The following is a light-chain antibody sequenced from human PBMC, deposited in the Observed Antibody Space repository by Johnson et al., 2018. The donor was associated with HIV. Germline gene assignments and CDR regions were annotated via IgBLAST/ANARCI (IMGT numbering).Light chain of an antibody. CDR3: GTWDSSLSAYV. CDR2: DNT. J-gene: IGLJ1*01. CDR1: SSNIGNNY. Sequence: QSVLTQPPSVSAAPGQKVTISCSGSSSNIGNNYVSWYQQLPGTAPKLLIYDNTKRPSGIPDRFSGSKSGTSATLGITGIQPGDEADYYCGTWDSSLSAYVFGTGTKVTVL. V-gene: IGLV1-51*01.